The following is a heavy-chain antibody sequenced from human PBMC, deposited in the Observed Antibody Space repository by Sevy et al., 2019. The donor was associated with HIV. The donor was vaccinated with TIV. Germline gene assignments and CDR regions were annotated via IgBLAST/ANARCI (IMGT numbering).Heavy chain of an antibody. CDR1: GGSFSGYS. J-gene: IGHJ2*01. CDR3: ARGGDGVVPSPIIGLGPWTKYWYFDL. D-gene: IGHD3-3*01. CDR2: VNHSGST. V-gene: IGHV4-34*01. Sequence: SETLSLTCAVSGGSFSGYSWDWIRQPPGKGLEWIGEVNHSGSTNYNPSLKSRVTISVDTSKNQFSLKLNFVTAADTAGYYFARGGDGVVPSPIIGLGPWTKYWYFDLWGRGTLVTVSS.